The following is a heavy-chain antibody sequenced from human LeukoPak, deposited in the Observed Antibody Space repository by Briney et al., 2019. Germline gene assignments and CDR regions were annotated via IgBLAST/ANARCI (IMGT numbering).Heavy chain of an antibody. V-gene: IGHV3-7*01. J-gene: IGHJ4*02. D-gene: IGHD4-17*01. CDR3: ARDPDDYGFDY. Sequence: GGSLRLSCAASGFTLSRYWMTWVRQAPGKGLEWVVTIAQDGSDRYSVDSVKGRFTISRDNAKNSLYLQMNSLRAEDTAVYYCARDPDDYGFDYWGQGTLVTVSS. CDR2: IAQDGSDR. CDR1: GFTLSRYW.